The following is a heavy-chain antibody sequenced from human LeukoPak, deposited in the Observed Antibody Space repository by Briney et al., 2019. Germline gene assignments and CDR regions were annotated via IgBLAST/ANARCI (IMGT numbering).Heavy chain of an antibody. Sequence: GGSLRLSCAASGFTFIGYGMHWVRQAPGKGLEWVAFIHYDGRDRNYADSVKGRFTISRDNSKNTLYLEMNNLSVEDTAVYYCARVTGYTIEDYFDYWGQGTLVTVSS. V-gene: IGHV3-30*02. D-gene: IGHD3-9*01. CDR2: IHYDGRDR. CDR1: GFTFIGYG. J-gene: IGHJ4*02. CDR3: ARVTGYTIEDYFDY.